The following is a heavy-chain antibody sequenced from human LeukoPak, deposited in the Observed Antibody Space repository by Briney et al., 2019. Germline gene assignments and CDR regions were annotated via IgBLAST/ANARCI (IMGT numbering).Heavy chain of an antibody. CDR2: ISGSGGST. CDR1: GFTFSSYA. D-gene: IGHD3-3*01. CDR3: AKMNGEPGYDFWSGYYLVGWFDP. Sequence: GGSLRLSCAASGFTFSSYAMSWVRQAPGRGLEWVSAISGSGGSTYYADSVKGRFTISRDNSKNTLYLQMNSLRAEDTAVYYCAKMNGEPGYDFWSGYYLVGWFDPWGQGTLVTVSS. J-gene: IGHJ5*02. V-gene: IGHV3-23*01.